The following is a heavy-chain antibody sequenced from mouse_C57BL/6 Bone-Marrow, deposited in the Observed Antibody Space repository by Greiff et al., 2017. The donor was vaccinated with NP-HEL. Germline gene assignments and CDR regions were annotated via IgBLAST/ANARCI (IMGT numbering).Heavy chain of an antibody. CDR2: ISSGSSTI. CDR3: ARDSPYSYYYGSRGYFDV. D-gene: IGHD1-1*01. V-gene: IGHV5-17*01. J-gene: IGHJ1*03. Sequence: EVKLVESGGGLVKPGGSLKLSCAASGFTFSDYGMHWVRQAPDKGLEWVAYISSGSSTIYYADTVKGRFTISRDNAKNTLFLQMTSLRSEDTAMYYCARDSPYSYYYGSRGYFDVWGTGTTVTVSS. CDR1: GFTFSDYG.